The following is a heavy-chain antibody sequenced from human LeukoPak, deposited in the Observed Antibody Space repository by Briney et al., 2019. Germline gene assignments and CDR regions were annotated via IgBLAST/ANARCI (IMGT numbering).Heavy chain of an antibody. D-gene: IGHD6-19*01. CDR2: IYSGGST. J-gene: IGHJ4*02. V-gene: IGHV3-66*04. Sequence: GGSLRLSCAASGFTVSSNYMSWVRQAPGKGLEWVSVIYSGGSTYYADSVKGRFTISRDSSKNTLYLQMNSLKASDTAMYYCARRCRFCPYSSGWYDYWGQGTLVTVSS. CDR3: ARRCRFCPYSSGWYDY. CDR1: GFTVSSNY.